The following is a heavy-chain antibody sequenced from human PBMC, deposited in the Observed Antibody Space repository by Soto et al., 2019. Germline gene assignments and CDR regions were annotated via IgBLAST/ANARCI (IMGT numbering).Heavy chain of an antibody. V-gene: IGHV3-30*18. Sequence: QVQLVDSGGGVVQPGGSLRLSCAASGFTFSSYGIHWVRQTPGKGLEWVAVISSDGSKQYYTDSVKGRFTISRDNSKNTLYLQMNSLRAEDTASYYCAKDGVGGAGQLWLVRFPDYWGQGTQVTVSS. D-gene: IGHD6-19*01. CDR1: GFTFSSYG. CDR3: AKDGVGGAGQLWLVRFPDY. J-gene: IGHJ4*02. CDR2: ISSDGSKQ.